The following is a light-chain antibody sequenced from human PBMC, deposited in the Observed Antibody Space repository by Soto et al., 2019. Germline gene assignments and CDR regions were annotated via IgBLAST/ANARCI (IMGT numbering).Light chain of an antibody. CDR3: QQASSFPCT. Sequence: DIQMTQSPSSVSASVGDRVTITCRARQGISSWLAWYQQKPGKAPKLLIYAASSLLSEVPSRFTGSGSGTNFTPTICSLKPEHFATYYSQQASSFPCTFGTGTKVDIK. J-gene: IGKJ3*01. CDR2: AAS. CDR1: QGISSW. V-gene: IGKV1-12*01.